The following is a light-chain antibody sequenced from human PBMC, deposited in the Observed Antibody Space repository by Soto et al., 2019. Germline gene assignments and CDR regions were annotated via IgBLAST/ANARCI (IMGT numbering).Light chain of an antibody. CDR3: QQYSGWPRT. V-gene: IGKV3D-15*01. CDR2: DAA. Sequence: EILMTQSQTTLSVSPGETATLACSASHSISSTFAWYQHNPGQAPRLLIYDAATRATGVPDRCSAGGSGTDFTITISGMPSEFFAIYYCQQYSGWPRTFGEGTRLEIK. CDR1: HSISST. J-gene: IGKJ2*01.